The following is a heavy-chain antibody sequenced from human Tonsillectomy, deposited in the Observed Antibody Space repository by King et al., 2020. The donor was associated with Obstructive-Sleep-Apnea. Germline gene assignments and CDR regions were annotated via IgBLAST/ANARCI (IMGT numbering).Heavy chain of an antibody. V-gene: IGHV5-10-1*03. D-gene: IGHD3-9*01. CDR3: AGGGYYDILTGYD. J-gene: IGHJ4*02. CDR2: IDPSDSYT. CDR1: GYSFTSYW. Sequence: QLVQSGAEVKKPGESLRISCKGSGYSFTSYWISWVRQMPGKGLEWMGRIDPSDSYTNYTPSFQGHFTISADKSISTAYLQWSSLKASDTAMYYCAGGGYYDILTGYDWGQGTLVTVSS.